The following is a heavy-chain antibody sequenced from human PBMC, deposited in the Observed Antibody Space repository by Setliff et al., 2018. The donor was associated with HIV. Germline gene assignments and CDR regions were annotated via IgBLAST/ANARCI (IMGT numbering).Heavy chain of an antibody. CDR1: GYTFTSYG. D-gene: IGHD3-9*01. CDR2: ISAYNGNT. CDR3: AREKSDVLRYFDWLLTWDY. J-gene: IGHJ4*02. V-gene: IGHV1-18*01. Sequence: ASVKVSCKASGYTFTSYGISWVRQAPGQGLEWMGWISAYNGNTNYARKLQDRVTMTTDTSTSTAYMELRSLRSDDTAVYYCAREKSDVLRYFDWLLTWDYWGQGTQVTVSS.